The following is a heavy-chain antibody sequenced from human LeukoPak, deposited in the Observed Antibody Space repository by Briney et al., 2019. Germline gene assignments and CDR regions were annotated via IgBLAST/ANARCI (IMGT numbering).Heavy chain of an antibody. D-gene: IGHD3-10*01. CDR2: ISSGGTYE. J-gene: IGHJ4*02. CDR1: GFTFSNYA. V-gene: IGHV3-30*01. Sequence: PGGSLRLSCAASGFTFSNYAMHWVRQAPGKGLEWVSLISSGGTYEYYADSVKGRFTISRDNSKNTLYLQLNSLRAGDTAVYYCARDSTYYYDSGSSGPHYFDNWGQGTLVTVSS. CDR3: ARDSTYYYDSGSSGPHYFDN.